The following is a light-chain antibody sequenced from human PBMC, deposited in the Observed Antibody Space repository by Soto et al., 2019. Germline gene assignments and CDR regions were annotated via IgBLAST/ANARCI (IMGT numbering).Light chain of an antibody. CDR1: SSNIGTNT. Sequence: QSVLTQPPSASETPGQRVTISCSGSSSNIGTNTVNWYQQLPGTAPKLLIYSNIQRPSGVPDRISGSKSGTSASLAISGLQSEEEADYYCAAWDDSVTGWVFGGGTKLTVL. V-gene: IGLV1-44*01. CDR3: AAWDDSVTGWV. CDR2: SNI. J-gene: IGLJ3*02.